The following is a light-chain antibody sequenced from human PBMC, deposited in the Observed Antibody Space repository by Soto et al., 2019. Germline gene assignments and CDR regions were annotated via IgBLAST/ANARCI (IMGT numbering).Light chain of an antibody. CDR1: QSIGST. CDR2: DAS. J-gene: IGKJ1*01. Sequence: EIVMTQSPATLSVSPGERATLSCRASQSIGSTLAWYQQKPGQTPRLLIYDASTRATGIPARFSGIASGTEFTLIISSLQSEDFAVYYCQQYNNWPSWTFGQGTKVDIK. V-gene: IGKV3-15*01. CDR3: QQYNNWPSWT.